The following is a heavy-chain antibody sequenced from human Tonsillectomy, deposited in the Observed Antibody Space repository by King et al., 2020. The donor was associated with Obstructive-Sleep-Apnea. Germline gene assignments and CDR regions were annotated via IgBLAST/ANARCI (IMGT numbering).Heavy chain of an antibody. D-gene: IGHD3-10*01. CDR1: GFTFYSYS. CDR2: ISISSSDI. Sequence: VQLVESGGGLVQPGGSLRLSCAASGFTFYSYSMNWVRQAPGKGLELVSYISISSSDIYYADSVKGHFTISRDNAKYSLSLQMSSLRAEDTAVYYCARDISFPLVGGTYYHYGMDVWGQGTTVTVSS. V-gene: IGHV3-48*04. CDR3: ARDISFPLVGGTYYHYGMDV. J-gene: IGHJ6*02.